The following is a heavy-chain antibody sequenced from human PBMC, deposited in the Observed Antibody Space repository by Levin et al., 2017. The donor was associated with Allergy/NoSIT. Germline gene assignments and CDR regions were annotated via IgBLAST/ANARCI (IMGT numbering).Heavy chain of an antibody. CDR2: IRSKPNNYAT. CDR1: GFSFSGSA. Sequence: GGSLRLSCAASGFSFSGSAIHWVRQASGKGLEWVGRIRSKPNNYATSYAASVKGRFTISRDDSKTTAYLQMNSLKTEDTALYYCTRPQGDSSASGIDYWGQGTLVTVS. V-gene: IGHV3-73*01. J-gene: IGHJ4*02. CDR3: TRPQGDSSASGIDY. D-gene: IGHD3-22*01.